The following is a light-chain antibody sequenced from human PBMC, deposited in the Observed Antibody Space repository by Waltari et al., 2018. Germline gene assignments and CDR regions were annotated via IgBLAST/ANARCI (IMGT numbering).Light chain of an antibody. V-gene: IGLV2-14*01. CDR1: SSDVCGSNY. J-gene: IGLJ3*02. Sequence: QSALTQPASVSGSPGHSITSHCPGTSSDVCGSNYAASYQQHPGKAHKLMFYDVSNRPSGVSNRFSGSKSGNTASLTISGLQAEDEADYYCSSYTSSSTWVFGGGTKLTVL. CDR2: DVS. CDR3: SSYTSSSTWV.